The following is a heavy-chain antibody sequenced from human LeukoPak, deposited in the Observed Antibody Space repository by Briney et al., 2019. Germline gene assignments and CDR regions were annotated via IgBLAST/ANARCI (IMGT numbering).Heavy chain of an antibody. D-gene: IGHD2-21*02. V-gene: IGHV3-21*01. J-gene: IGHJ4*02. CDR2: ISYSSIDR. Sequence: GGSLRLSCEVSGFRFDYYKMNWVRQAPGKGLEWVSSISYSSIDRHYADSMKGRFTISRDNAKNTLYLQMNSLRAEDTAVYYCAREGANPRLSGDCPDYWGQGTLVTVSS. CDR3: AREGANPRLSGDCPDY. CDR1: GFRFDYYK.